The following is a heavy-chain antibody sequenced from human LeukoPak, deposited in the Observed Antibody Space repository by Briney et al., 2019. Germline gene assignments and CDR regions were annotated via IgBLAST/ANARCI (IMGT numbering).Heavy chain of an antibody. D-gene: IGHD5-24*01. CDR2: MNPNSGNT. V-gene: IGHV1-8*01. Sequence: ASVKVSCKASGYTFTSYDINWVRQATGQGLEWMGWMNPNSGNTGYAQKFQGRVTMTRNTSISTAYMELSSLRSEDTAVYYCAGASRETRDGRLIEGPFDYWGQGTLVTVSS. CDR1: GYTFTSYD. CDR3: AGASRETRDGRLIEGPFDY. J-gene: IGHJ4*02.